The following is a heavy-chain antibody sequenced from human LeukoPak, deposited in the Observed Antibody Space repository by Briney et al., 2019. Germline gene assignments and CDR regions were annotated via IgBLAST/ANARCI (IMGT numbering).Heavy chain of an antibody. CDR1: GFTFSGSA. Sequence: GRSLRLSCAASGFTFSGSAMHWVRQASGKGLEWVGRIRSKANSYATAYAASVKGRFTISRDNSKNTLYLQMNSLRAEDTAVYYCAGSWEVTGMDVWGQGTTVTVSS. D-gene: IGHD2-15*01. CDR2: IRSKANSYAT. V-gene: IGHV3-73*01. J-gene: IGHJ6*02. CDR3: AGSWEVTGMDV.